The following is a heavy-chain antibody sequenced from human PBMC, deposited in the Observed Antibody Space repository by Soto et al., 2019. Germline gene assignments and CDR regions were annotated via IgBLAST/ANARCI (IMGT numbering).Heavy chain of an antibody. Sequence: GASVKVSCKASGCTFSSYAISCVRQAPGQVLEWMGGIIPIFGTANYAQKFQGRVTITADESTSTAYMELSSLRSEDTAVYYCARERREQQLVGDWVYYYGMDVWGQGTTVTVSS. J-gene: IGHJ6*02. V-gene: IGHV1-69*13. CDR3: ARERREQQLVGDWVYYYGMDV. CDR2: IIPIFGTA. D-gene: IGHD6-13*01. CDR1: GCTFSSYA.